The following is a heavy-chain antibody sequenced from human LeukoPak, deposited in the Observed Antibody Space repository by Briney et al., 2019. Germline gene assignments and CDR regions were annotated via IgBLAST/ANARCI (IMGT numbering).Heavy chain of an antibody. CDR2: ISGSDSST. CDR1: GFTFSSCW. Sequence: GGSLGLSCAASGFTFSSCWMHWVHQAPGKGLEWVSGISGSDSSTYYADSVKGRFTISRDNSKNTLYLQMNSLRAEDTAVYYCAKGGGWLYYFDYWGQGILVTVSS. V-gene: IGHV3-23*01. D-gene: IGHD5-12*01. J-gene: IGHJ4*02. CDR3: AKGGGWLYYFDY.